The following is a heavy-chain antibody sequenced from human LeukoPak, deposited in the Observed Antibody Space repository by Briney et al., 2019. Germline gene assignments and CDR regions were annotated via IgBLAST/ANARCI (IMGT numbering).Heavy chain of an antibody. CDR1: GFTVSTNC. CDR2: IYSGGTT. V-gene: IGHV3-53*04. D-gene: IGHD5-18*01. Sequence: GGSLRLSCAASGFTVSTNCMTWVRQAPGKGLEWVSTIYSGGTTYYADSVMGRFPISRHNSRNTLYLQMNSLRAEDTAVYYCARVDTVMAYYFDLWGQGTLVTVSS. J-gene: IGHJ4*02. CDR3: ARVDTVMAYYFDL.